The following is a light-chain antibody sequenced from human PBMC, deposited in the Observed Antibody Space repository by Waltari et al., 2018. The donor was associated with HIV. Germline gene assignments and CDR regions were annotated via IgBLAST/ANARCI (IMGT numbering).Light chain of an antibody. CDR3: SSYTTSSTYV. Sequence: QSALTQPASASGSPGPSITISCTGTFSDVGGYNDDYWYQQQPGTAPKLMIYDVSNRPSGVSNRFSGSKSGNTASLTISGLQAEDEADYYCSSYTTSSTYVFGTGTKVTVL. J-gene: IGLJ1*01. CDR1: FSDVGGYND. CDR2: DVS. V-gene: IGLV2-14*03.